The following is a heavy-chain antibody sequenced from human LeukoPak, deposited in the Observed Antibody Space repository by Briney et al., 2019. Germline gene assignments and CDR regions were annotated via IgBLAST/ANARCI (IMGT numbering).Heavy chain of an antibody. V-gene: IGHV3-21*05. CDR3: TRDPRHFDS. D-gene: IGHD6-6*01. Sequence: GGTLRLSCAASGFTFSRNGMTWVRQAPGKGVEWVAYISGSGHDINYSDSVKGRFTISRDNAKNSLYLQMSSLRVEDTAVYYCTRDPRHFDSCGQGTLVTVSS. J-gene: IGHJ5*01. CDR2: ISGSGHDI. CDR1: GFTFSRNG.